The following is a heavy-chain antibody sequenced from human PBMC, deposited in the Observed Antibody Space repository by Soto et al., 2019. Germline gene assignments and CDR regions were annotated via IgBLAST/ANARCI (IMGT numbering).Heavy chain of an antibody. D-gene: IGHD3-10*01. Sequence: NLGGSLRLSCAASGFTFSSYSMNWVRQAPGKGLEWVSSISSSSSYIYYADSVKGRFTISRDNAKNSLYLQMNSLRAEDTAVYYCAGGGMVRGVNGFDYWGQGTLVTVSS. CDR3: AGGGMVRGVNGFDY. V-gene: IGHV3-21*01. CDR1: GFTFSSYS. J-gene: IGHJ4*02. CDR2: ISSSSSYI.